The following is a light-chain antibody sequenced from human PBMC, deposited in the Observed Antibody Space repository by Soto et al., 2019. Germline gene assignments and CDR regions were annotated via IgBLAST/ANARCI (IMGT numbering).Light chain of an antibody. Sequence: QSALTQPASVSGSPGLSITISCTGTSSDVGSYNLVSWYQQHPGKAPKLMIYEGNKRPSGVSNRFSGSKSGNTASLTISGLQAEDEADYYCCSYAGSSTVVFGGGTKLTVL. V-gene: IGLV2-23*01. CDR1: SSDVGSYNL. CDR3: CSYAGSSTVV. CDR2: EGN. J-gene: IGLJ2*01.